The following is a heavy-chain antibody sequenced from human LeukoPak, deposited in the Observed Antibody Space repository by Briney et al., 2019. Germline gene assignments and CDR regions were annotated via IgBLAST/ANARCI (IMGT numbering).Heavy chain of an antibody. CDR2: ISDSGDTV. J-gene: IGHJ4*02. Sequence: GGSLRLSCAASGFTFSNYEMNWVRQAPGKGLEWISYISDSGDTVYYTDSVKGRFTISRDNAKYSLYLQMNSLIDEDTAVYYCARVLVGFDYWGQGALVTVSS. CDR1: GFTFSNYE. D-gene: IGHD6-6*01. V-gene: IGHV3-48*03. CDR3: ARVLVGFDY.